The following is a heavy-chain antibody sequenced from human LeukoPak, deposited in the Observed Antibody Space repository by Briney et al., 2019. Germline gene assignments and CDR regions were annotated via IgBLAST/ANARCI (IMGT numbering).Heavy chain of an antibody. CDR3: ARVASGLDYYMDV. Sequence: PSETLSLTCTVSGGSISSHYWSWIRQPPGKGLEWIGYIYYSGSTNYNPSLKSRVTISVDTSKNRFSLKLSSVTAADTAVYYCARVASGLDYYMDVWGKGTTVTVSS. CDR1: GGSISSHY. J-gene: IGHJ6*03. CDR2: IYYSGST. V-gene: IGHV4-59*11. D-gene: IGHD2-15*01.